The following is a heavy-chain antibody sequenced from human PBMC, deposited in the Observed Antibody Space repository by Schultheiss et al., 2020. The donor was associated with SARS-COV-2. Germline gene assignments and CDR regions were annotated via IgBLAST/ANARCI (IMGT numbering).Heavy chain of an antibody. J-gene: IGHJ4*02. CDR3: ARVVFGSGPFDY. CDR2: IFYSGST. D-gene: IGHD3-3*01. Sequence: SETLSLTCTVSGGSISSSSYYWGWIRQPPGKGLEWIGYIFYSGSTYYNPSLTSLVSISIDTSKNQFSLKLSSVTAADTAVYYCARVVFGSGPFDYWGQGTLVTVSS. CDR1: GGSISSSSYY. V-gene: IGHV4-39*07.